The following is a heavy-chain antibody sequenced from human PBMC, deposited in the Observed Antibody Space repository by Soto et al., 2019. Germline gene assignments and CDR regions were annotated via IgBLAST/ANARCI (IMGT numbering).Heavy chain of an antibody. V-gene: IGHV5-10-1*01. J-gene: IGHJ6*04. CDR3: ARYSVEVTTVTTDGMDV. Sequence: GPSQKLSCKGSGYRFTSYWISRVRQIPEKGLEWMERIHPSDSYTNYSPSFQGHVTIPADKSISTAYLPWSSLKASDTALYYCARYSVEVTTVTTDGMDVCGEGTMVRVSS. CDR1: GYRFTSYW. D-gene: IGHD4-17*01. CDR2: IHPSDSYT.